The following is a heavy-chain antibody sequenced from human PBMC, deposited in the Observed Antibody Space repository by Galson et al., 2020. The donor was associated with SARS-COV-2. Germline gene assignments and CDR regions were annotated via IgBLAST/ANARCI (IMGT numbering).Heavy chain of an antibody. Sequence: GGSLRLSCAASGFTFDDYAMHWVRQAPGKGLEWVSGISWNSGSIGYADSVKGRFTISRDNAKNSLYLQMNSLRAEDTALYYCAKDDKNRVGATGRSEGYWGQGTLVTVSS. V-gene: IGHV3-9*01. J-gene: IGHJ4*02. CDR3: AKDDKNRVGATGRSEGY. CDR2: ISWNSGSI. CDR1: GFTFDDYA. D-gene: IGHD1-26*01.